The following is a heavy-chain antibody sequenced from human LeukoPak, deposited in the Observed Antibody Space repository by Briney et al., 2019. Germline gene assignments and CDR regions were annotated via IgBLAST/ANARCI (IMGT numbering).Heavy chain of an antibody. J-gene: IGHJ4*02. CDR3: VRDTPGSGWLYY. V-gene: IGHV3-21*01. Sequence: GGSLRLSCAASGFIFSSYPMNWVRQAPGKGLEGVSNISGSSSYIQYADSVKGRFAISRDNAKNSLYLQMSGLRAEDTAVYYCVRDTPGSGWLYYWGQGTLVTVSS. D-gene: IGHD6-19*01. CDR2: ISGSSSYI. CDR1: GFIFSSYP.